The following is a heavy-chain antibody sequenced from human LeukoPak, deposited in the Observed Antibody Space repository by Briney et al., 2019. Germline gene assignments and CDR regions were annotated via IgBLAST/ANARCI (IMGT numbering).Heavy chain of an antibody. CDR3: ARESGGYSYGLADY. CDR1: GGTFSSYA. V-gene: IGHV1-69*04. J-gene: IGHJ4*02. CDR2: IIPILGIA. Sequence: SVTVSCKASGGTFSSYAISWVRQAPGQGLEWMGRIIPILGIANYAQKFQGRVTITADKSTSTAYMELSSLRSEDTAVYYCARESGGYSYGLADYWGQGTLVTVSS. D-gene: IGHD5-18*01.